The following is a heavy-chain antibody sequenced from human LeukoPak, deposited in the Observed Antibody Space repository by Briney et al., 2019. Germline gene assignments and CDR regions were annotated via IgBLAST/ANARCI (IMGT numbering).Heavy chain of an antibody. D-gene: IGHD3-16*02. CDR1: GFTFSSYW. J-gene: IGHJ4*02. V-gene: IGHV3-7*01. CDR3: ARADYDYVWGSYRQYYFDY. Sequence: VGSLRLSCAASGFTFSSYWMSWVRQAPGKGLEWVANIKQGGSEKYYVDSVKGRFTISRDNAKNSLYLQMNSLRAEDTAVYYCARADYDYVWGSYRQYYFDYWGKGTLVTVSS. CDR2: IKQGGSEK.